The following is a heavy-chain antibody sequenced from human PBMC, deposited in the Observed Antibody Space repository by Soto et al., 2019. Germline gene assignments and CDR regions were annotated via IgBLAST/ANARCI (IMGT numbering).Heavy chain of an antibody. CDR2: IIPIFGTA. CDR1: GGTFSSYA. Sequence: EASVKVSCKASGGTFSSYAISWVRQAPGQGLEWMGGIIPIFGTANYAQKFQGRVTITADESTSTAYMELSSLRSEDTAVYYCARDPFAAGTLIGIFDYWGQGTLVTVSS. CDR3: ARDPFAAGTLIGIFDY. D-gene: IGHD6-13*01. J-gene: IGHJ4*02. V-gene: IGHV1-69*13.